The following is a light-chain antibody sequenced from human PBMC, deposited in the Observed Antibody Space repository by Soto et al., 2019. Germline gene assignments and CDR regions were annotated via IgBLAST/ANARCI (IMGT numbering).Light chain of an antibody. V-gene: IGKV1-39*01. Sequence: DLQMTPSPSSLSASVGDRVTITCRASQSISSYLNWYQQKPGKAPKLLIYAASSLQSGVPSRFSGSGSGTDFTLTISSLQPEDFATYYCQQSYSTLSWTFGQGTKVEIK. CDR2: AAS. CDR3: QQSYSTLSWT. J-gene: IGKJ1*01. CDR1: QSISSY.